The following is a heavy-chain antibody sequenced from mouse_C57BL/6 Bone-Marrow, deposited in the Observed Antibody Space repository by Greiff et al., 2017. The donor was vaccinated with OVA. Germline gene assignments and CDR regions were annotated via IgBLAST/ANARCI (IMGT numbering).Heavy chain of an antibody. D-gene: IGHD1-1*01. V-gene: IGHV1-54*01. Sequence: VKLMESGAELVRPGTSVKVSCKASGYAFTNYLIEWVKQRPGQGLEWIGVINPGSGGTNYNEKFKGKATLTADKSSSTAYMQLSSLTSEDSAVYFCARKGFSYYGSSWFAYWGQGTLVTVSA. J-gene: IGHJ3*01. CDR3: ARKGFSYYGSSWFAY. CDR2: INPGSGGT. CDR1: GYAFTNYL.